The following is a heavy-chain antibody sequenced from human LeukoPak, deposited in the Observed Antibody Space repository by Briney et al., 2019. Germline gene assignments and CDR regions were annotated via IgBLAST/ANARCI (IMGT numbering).Heavy chain of an antibody. D-gene: IGHD2-15*01. CDR3: AGRKFNSSGGSCLDY. CDR1: GGSITTYY. CDR2: IYYSGS. Sequence: SETLSPTCTVSGGSITTYYWSWIRQPPGKGLEWIGFIYYSGSNYNPSLKSRVTISVDTSKNQFSLKLSSVTAADTAVYYCAGRKFNSSGGSCLDYWGQGTLVTVSS. V-gene: IGHV4-59*12. J-gene: IGHJ4*02.